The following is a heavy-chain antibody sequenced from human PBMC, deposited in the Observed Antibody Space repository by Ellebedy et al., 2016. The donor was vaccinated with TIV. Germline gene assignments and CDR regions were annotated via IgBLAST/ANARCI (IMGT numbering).Heavy chain of an antibody. V-gene: IGHV4-34*01. CDR2: INHSGST. CDR3: ARGGYQLLAYYYYGMDV. J-gene: IGHJ6*02. Sequence: SETLSLXXAVYGGSFSGYYWSWIRQPPGKGLEWIGEINHSGSTNYNPPLKSRVTISVDTSKNQFSLKLSSVTAADTAMYYCARGGYQLLAYYYYGMDVWGQGTTVTVSS. D-gene: IGHD2-2*01. CDR1: GGSFSGYY.